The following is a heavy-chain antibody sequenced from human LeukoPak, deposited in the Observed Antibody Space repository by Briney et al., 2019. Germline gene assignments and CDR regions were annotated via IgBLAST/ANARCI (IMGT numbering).Heavy chain of an antibody. CDR1: GGSISSYY. V-gene: IGHV4-59*01. CDR2: IYYRGST. D-gene: IGHD3-3*01. CDR3: ARGTPYYDFWSGLAADY. J-gene: IGHJ4*02. Sequence: SETLSLTCTVSGGSISSYYWSWIRQPPGKGLEWIGYIYYRGSTNDNPSLTSRVTISLDTSKNQLSLKLSSVTASDTAVYYCARGTPYYDFWSGLAADYWGQGTLVTVSS.